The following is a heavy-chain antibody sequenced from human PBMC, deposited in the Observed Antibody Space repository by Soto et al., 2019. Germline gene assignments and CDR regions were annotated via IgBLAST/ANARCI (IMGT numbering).Heavy chain of an antibody. CDR1: GFTFSSCA. J-gene: IGHJ4*02. CDR2: ISGSGGNT. CDR3: AKGGQRGGGGYFDY. V-gene: IGHV3-23*01. Sequence: EVQLLESGGGLVQPGGSLRLSCAASGFTFSSCAMSWVRQAPGKGLEWVSAISGSGGNTYYADSVKGRFTISRDNSKNPLYLQRNSLGAEDTAVYYWAKGGQRGGGGYFDYWGQGTLVTVSS. D-gene: IGHD6-25*01.